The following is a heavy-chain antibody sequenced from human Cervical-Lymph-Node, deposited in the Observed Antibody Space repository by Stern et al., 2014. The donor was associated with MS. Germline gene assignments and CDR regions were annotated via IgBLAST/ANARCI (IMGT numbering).Heavy chain of an antibody. CDR1: GFTFSTYW. J-gene: IGHJ3*02. D-gene: IGHD3-3*01. CDR2: IKQDGSEK. V-gene: IGHV3-7*01. CDR3: ARQPGWTRRSVFDM. Sequence: EVQLLESGGGLVQPGGSLRLSCAASGFTFSTYWMSWVRQAPGKGLEWVAKIKQDGSEKDYVDSVKGRFTISRDNAMNSLFLRMNSLRAEDTAFYYCARQPGWTRRSVFDMWGQGTMVTVSS.